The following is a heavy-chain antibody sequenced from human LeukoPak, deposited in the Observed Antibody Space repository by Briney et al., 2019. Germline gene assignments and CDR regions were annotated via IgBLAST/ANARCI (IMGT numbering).Heavy chain of an antibody. J-gene: IGHJ4*02. D-gene: IGHD2-15*01. V-gene: IGHV3-23*01. CDR2: ISANGGLI. Sequence: GGSLRLSCEASGLTFSSYAMSWVRQAPGEGLEWVSAISANGGLIYYADSVKGRFTVSRDNSRNTLSLQMSSLRAEDTAVYYCAKQVVVAAVFENWGQGTLVTVSS. CDR3: AKQVVVAAVFEN. CDR1: GLTFSSYA.